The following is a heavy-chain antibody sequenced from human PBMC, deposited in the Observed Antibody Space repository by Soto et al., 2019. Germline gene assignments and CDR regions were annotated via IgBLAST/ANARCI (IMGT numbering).Heavy chain of an antibody. CDR1: DDSINSDKHY. CDR2: IYYRGNA. J-gene: IGHJ4*02. CDR3: ARLEGLATIPYYFDF. Sequence: QLQLQESGPGLVKPSETLSLTCSVSDDSINSDKHYWGWIRQPPGKGLEWIGSIYYRGNAYYNPSLQTRVTMSLAKSKSQFSLKLNSVTAAYSAVYFCARLEGLATIPYYFDFWGPGALVTVSS. V-gene: IGHV4-39*01. D-gene: IGHD3-9*01.